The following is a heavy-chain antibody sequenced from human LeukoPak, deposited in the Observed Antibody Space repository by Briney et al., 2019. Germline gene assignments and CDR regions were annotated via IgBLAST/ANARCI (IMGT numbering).Heavy chain of an antibody. D-gene: IGHD5-18*01. V-gene: IGHV4-34*01. J-gene: IGHJ4*02. CDR3: ASTGTATDD. CDR2: INHSGST. CDR1: GGSFSGYY. Sequence: PSETLSLTCAVYGGSFSGYYWSWIRQPPGKGLEWIGEINHSGSTNYNPSLKSRVTISVDTSKNQFSLKLSSVTAADTAVYCWASTGTATDDWGQGTLVTVSS.